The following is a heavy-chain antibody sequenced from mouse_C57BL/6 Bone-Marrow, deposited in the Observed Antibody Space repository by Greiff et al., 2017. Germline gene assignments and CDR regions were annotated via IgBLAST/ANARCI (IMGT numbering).Heavy chain of an antibody. CDR2: MHPNGGSP. Sequence: VQLQQPGAELVKPGASVKLSCKASGYTFTNYWMHWVKQRPGQGLEWIGMMHPNGGSPDYNEKFKSEATRSVDKSSRTAYMELSSLTSEDSAVYYCARSYDDDDYTMDYWGQGTSVTVSS. V-gene: IGHV1-64*01. CDR3: ARSYDDDDYTMDY. J-gene: IGHJ4*01. D-gene: IGHD2-4*01. CDR1: GYTFTNYW.